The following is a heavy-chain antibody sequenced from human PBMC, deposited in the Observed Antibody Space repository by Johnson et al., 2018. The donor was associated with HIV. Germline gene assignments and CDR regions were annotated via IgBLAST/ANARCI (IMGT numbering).Heavy chain of an antibody. Sequence: VQLVESGGGLVQPGGSLRLSCAASGFTFSSYTMNWVRQAPGKGLEWVSGVSGSGGSTYYADSVKGRFTISRDNSKNTLFLQMNSLRAEDTALYYCAKDLTYGDYEGDAFDIWGQGTMLTVSS. D-gene: IGHD4-17*01. CDR1: GFTFSSYT. J-gene: IGHJ3*02. CDR3: AKDLTYGDYEGDAFDI. CDR2: VSGSGGST. V-gene: IGHV3-23*04.